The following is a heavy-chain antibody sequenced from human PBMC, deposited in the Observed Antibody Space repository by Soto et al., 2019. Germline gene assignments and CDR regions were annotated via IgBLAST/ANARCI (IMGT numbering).Heavy chain of an antibody. Sequence: QVQLVQSGAEVKKPGSSVKVSCKASGGTFSSYAISWVRQAPGQGLEWMGGIIPIFGTANYAQKFQGRVTITADESTGTAYMELSSLRSEDTAVYYCASPPATVTQTNDAFDIWGQGTMVTVSS. CDR1: GGTFSSYA. CDR3: ASPPATVTQTNDAFDI. J-gene: IGHJ3*02. D-gene: IGHD4-17*01. V-gene: IGHV1-69*01. CDR2: IIPIFGTA.